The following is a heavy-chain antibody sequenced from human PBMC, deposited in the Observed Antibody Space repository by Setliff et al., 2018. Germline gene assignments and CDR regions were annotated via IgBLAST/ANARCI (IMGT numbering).Heavy chain of an antibody. D-gene: IGHD3-16*01. CDR1: GFSFSDAW. CDR2: IKRRSDGATI. Sequence: GGSLRLSCTASGFSFSDAWMNWVRLVPGKGLEWVGRIKRRSDGATIDYAAPMKGRFTISREDSEDTLYLQMNSLKTEDKAVYFCARVFCRRSCLVESYMDVWGTGTTVTVSS. V-gene: IGHV3-15*07. J-gene: IGHJ6*03. CDR3: ARVFCRRSCLVESYMDV.